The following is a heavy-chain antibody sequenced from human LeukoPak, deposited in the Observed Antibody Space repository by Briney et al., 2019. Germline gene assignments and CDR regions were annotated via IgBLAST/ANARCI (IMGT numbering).Heavy chain of an antibody. V-gene: IGHV1-2*02. D-gene: IGHD5-18*01. CDR3: ARRFGYGYTGP. CDR1: GYTFTGYY. J-gene: IGHJ5*02. CDR2: INPNSGGT. Sequence: ASVKVSCKASGYTFTGYYMHWVRQAPGQGLEWMGWINPNSGGTNYAQKFQGRVTMTTDTSTSTAYMELRSLRSDDTAVYYCARRFGYGYTGPWGQGTLVTVSS.